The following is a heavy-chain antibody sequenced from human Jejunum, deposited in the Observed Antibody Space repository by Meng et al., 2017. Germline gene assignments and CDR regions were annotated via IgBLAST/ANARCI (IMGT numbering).Heavy chain of an antibody. Sequence: GEFLKFSCAASGFTFSSLWMSWVRQAPGKGLEWVATIKEDGSETYYVDSMKGRFIISRDNAKNSLYLQINSLSAEDTAVYYCARGDTRLCDYWGQGTPVTVSS. CDR2: IKEDGSET. CDR1: GFTFSSLW. J-gene: IGHJ4*02. D-gene: IGHD2-21*01. V-gene: IGHV3-7*01. CDR3: ARGDTRLCDY.